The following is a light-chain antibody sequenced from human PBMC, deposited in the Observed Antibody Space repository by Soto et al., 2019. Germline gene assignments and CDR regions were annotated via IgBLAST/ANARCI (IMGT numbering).Light chain of an antibody. CDR2: KAS. CDR3: PQYHRYPWT. V-gene: IGKV1-5*03. Sequence: IQMTQSPSTLSASVGARVTFTCRARQSSSTWLAWYQQKPGKAPKLLIYKASTLEVGVPSRFSGSGSGTEFTLTISTQQPADFATDYCPQYHRYPWTFGQGTQV. J-gene: IGKJ1*01. CDR1: QSSSTW.